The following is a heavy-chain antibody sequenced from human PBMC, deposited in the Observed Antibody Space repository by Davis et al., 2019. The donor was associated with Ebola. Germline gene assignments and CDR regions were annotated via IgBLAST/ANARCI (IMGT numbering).Heavy chain of an antibody. V-gene: IGHV3-23*01. CDR2: VYSAGST. J-gene: IGHJ4*02. Sequence: GESLKISCAASGFTFSNYDMGWVRQVPGKGLEWVSGVYSAGSTYYADSVKGRFTISRDNAKNSLYLQMDSLTAEDTAVYYCVSSDYWGQGTLVTVSS. CDR1: GFTFSNYD. CDR3: VSSDY.